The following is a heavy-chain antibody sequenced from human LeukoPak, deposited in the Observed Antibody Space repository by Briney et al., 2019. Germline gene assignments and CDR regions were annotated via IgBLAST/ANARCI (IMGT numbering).Heavy chain of an antibody. D-gene: IGHD2-21*02. J-gene: IGHJ4*02. CDR3: ARGGEAYCGDDCYSTDY. CDR2: INPNSGGT. Sequence: ASVKVSCKASGYTFTAYYMHWGREAPGQGREWMGRINPNSGGTNYAQKFQGRVTMTRDTSISTAYMELSRLRSDDTAVYYCARGGEAYCGDDCYSTDYWGQGTLVTVSS. CDR1: GYTFTAYY. V-gene: IGHV1-2*06.